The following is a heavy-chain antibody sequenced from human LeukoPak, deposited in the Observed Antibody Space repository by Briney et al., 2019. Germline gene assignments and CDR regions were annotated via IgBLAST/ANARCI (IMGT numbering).Heavy chain of an antibody. CDR1: GYSISSGYY. V-gene: IGHV4-38-2*02. CDR2: IYHSGST. J-gene: IGHJ5*02. D-gene: IGHD5-18*01. CDR3: ARANTAMVPNWFDP. Sequence: SETLSLTCTVSGYSISSGYYWGWIRQPPGKGLEWIRSIYHSGSTYYNPSLKSRVTISVDTAKNQFSLKLSSVTAADTAVYYCARANTAMVPNWFDPWGQGTLVTVSS.